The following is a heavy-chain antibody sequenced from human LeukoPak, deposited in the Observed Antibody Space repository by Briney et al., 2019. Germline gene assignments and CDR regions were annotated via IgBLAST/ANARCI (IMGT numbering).Heavy chain of an antibody. V-gene: IGHV3-74*01. CDR1: GFTFSTYC. Sequence: PGGSLRLSCAASGFTFSTYCMHWVRQAPGKGPMWVSRICPDGTVTNYADSVKARFIISRDNAGNTVYLQMNSLRVEDTAVYYCVRDFRSADYWGQGTLVTVSS. CDR3: VRDFRSADY. CDR2: ICPDGTVT. J-gene: IGHJ4*02.